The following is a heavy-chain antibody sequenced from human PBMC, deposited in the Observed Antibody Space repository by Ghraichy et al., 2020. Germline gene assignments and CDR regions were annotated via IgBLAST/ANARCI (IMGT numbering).Heavy chain of an antibody. V-gene: IGHV4-34*01. CDR1: GGSFSGYY. D-gene: IGHD7-27*01. CDR3: AVTAGDEGDAFDI. Sequence: TLSLTCAVYGGSFSGYYWSWIRQPPGKGLEWIGEINHSGSTNYNPSLKSRVTISVDTSKNQFSLKLSSVTAADTAVYYCAVTAGDEGDAFDIWGQGTMVTVSS. CDR2: INHSGST. J-gene: IGHJ3*02.